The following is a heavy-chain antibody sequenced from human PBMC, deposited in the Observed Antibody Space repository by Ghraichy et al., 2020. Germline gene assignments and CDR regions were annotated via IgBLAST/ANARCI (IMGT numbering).Heavy chain of an antibody. Sequence: GGSLRLSCAASGFTFSNAWMSWVRQAPGKGLEWVGRIKSKTDGGTTDYAAPVKGRFTISRDDSKNTLYLQMNSLKTEDTAVYYCTTDTARPGRYYDSSGYLFDYWGQGTLVTVSS. V-gene: IGHV3-15*01. CDR2: IKSKTDGGTT. CDR1: GFTFSNAW. D-gene: IGHD3-22*01. J-gene: IGHJ4*02. CDR3: TTDTARPGRYYDSSGYLFDY.